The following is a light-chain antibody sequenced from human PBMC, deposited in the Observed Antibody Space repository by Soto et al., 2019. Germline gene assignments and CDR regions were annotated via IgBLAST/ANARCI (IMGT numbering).Light chain of an antibody. V-gene: IGKV3-20*01. CDR3: QQYTDSRT. Sequence: EIVLTHSPGTLSLSPGERATLSCRASQSISSSYLAWYQQKPGQAPRLLVYGVSSRASDVPDRFSGSGSGTDFTLTISSLEPEDSAVYYCQQYTDSRTFGQGTKVDIK. J-gene: IGKJ1*01. CDR1: QSISSSY. CDR2: GVS.